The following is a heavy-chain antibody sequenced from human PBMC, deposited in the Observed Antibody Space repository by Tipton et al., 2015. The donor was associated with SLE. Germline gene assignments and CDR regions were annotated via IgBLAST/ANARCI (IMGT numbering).Heavy chain of an antibody. V-gene: IGHV3-7*01. CDR3: ARDGVPGYSSSSLGYFQH. CDR2: IKQDGSEK. CDR1: GFTFSSYW. Sequence: SLRLSCAASGFTFSSYWMSWVRQAPGKGLEWVANIKQDGSEKYYVDSVKGRFTISRDNAKNSLYLQMNSLRAEDTAVYYCARDGVPGYSSSSLGYFQHWGQGTLVTVSS. D-gene: IGHD6-6*01. J-gene: IGHJ1*01.